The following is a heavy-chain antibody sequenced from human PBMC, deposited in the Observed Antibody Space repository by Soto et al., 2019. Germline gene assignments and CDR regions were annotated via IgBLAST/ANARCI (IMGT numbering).Heavy chain of an antibody. D-gene: IGHD1-26*01. CDR3: ARGVGSGLSDC. CDR1: GYTFTSYA. CDR2: INAVNGNT. J-gene: IGHJ4*02. V-gene: IGHV1-3*01. Sequence: QVQLVQSGAEVKKPGASVKVSCKASGYTFTSYAMHWVRQAPGQRLEWMGWINAVNGNTKYSKKFQGRVTITRDTSASKAYMELSRLRSEDTAVYYCARGVGSGLSDCGGQGTLVTVSS.